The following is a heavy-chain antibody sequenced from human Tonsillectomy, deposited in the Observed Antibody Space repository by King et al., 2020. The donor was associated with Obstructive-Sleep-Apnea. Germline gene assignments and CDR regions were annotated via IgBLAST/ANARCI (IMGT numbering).Heavy chain of an antibody. CDR2: INPNSGGT. CDR1: GYTFTGYY. V-gene: IGHV1-2*02. Sequence: FQLVQSGAEVKKPGASVKVSCKASGYTFTGYYMHWVRQAPGQGLEWMGWINPNSGGTNYAQKFQGRVTMTRDTSISTAYMELSRLRSDDTAVYYCARRDRRHHYYYGMDVWGQGTTVTVSS. J-gene: IGHJ6*02. CDR3: ARRDRRHHYYYGMDV.